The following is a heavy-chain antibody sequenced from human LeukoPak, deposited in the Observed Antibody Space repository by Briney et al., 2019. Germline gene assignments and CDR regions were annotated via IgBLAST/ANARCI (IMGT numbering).Heavy chain of an antibody. J-gene: IGHJ4*02. V-gene: IGHV3-11*01. D-gene: IGHD5-18*01. CDR1: GFIFSDYY. Sequence: GGSLRLSCAASGFIFSDYYMRWLRQAPGRGLVGVSYISSGGGTIYYADSVKGRFTISRDNAKNSLYLQMNSLRDEDTAVYYCAKLSGYSYGSFDYWGQGTLVTVSS. CDR3: AKLSGYSYGSFDY. CDR2: ISSGGGTI.